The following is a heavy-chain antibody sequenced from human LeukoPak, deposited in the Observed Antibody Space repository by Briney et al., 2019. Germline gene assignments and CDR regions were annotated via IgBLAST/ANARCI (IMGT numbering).Heavy chain of an antibody. Sequence: GASVKVSCKASGYSFTSYYMHWVRQATGQGLEWMGWMNPNSGNTGYAQKFQGRVTMTRNTSISTVYMELSSLRSEDTAVYYCARGKWELPVPRAFDIWGQGTMVTVS. D-gene: IGHD1-26*01. J-gene: IGHJ3*02. CDR3: ARGKWELPVPRAFDI. CDR2: MNPNSGNT. CDR1: GYSFTSYY. V-gene: IGHV1-8*01.